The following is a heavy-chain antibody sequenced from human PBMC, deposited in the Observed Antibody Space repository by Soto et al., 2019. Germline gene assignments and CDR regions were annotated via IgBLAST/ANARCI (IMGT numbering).Heavy chain of an antibody. V-gene: IGHV3-64D*09. J-gene: IGHJ3*02. Sequence: GESLKISCSASGFTFSSYAMHWVRQAPGKGLEYVSAISSNGGSTYYADSVKGRFTISRDNSKNTLYLQMSSLRAEDTAVYYCVKDRGYGSGSYYPPDAFDIWGQGTMVTVSS. CDR2: ISSNGGST. CDR3: VKDRGYGSGSYYPPDAFDI. D-gene: IGHD3-10*01. CDR1: GFTFSSYA.